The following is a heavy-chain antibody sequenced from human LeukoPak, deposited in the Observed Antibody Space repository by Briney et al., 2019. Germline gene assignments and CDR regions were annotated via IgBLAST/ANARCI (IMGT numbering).Heavy chain of an antibody. D-gene: IGHD3-10*01. Sequence: GGSLRLSCAASGFSIENDRMSWVRQAPGKGLEWVGRVKSYNAGGTTHYAAPVKGRFIISRDDSKNMLYLQMDSLKTEDTAVYYCTLIQGWGAGSYFLDYWGQGALVTVSS. J-gene: IGHJ4*02. CDR2: VKSYNAGGTT. V-gene: IGHV3-15*01. CDR1: GFSIENDR. CDR3: TLIQGWGAGSYFLDY.